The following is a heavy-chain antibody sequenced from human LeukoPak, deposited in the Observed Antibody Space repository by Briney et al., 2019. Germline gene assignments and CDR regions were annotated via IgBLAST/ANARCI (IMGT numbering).Heavy chain of an antibody. V-gene: IGHV3-9*03. CDR2: ISWNSGSI. Sequence: GRSLRLSCAASGFTFDDYAMHWVRQAPGKGLEWVSGISWNSGSIGYADSVKGRFTISRDNAKNSLYLQMNSLRAEDMALYYCAKDVEWKVQLERGSFDYWGQGTLVTVSS. CDR3: AKDVEWKVQLERGSFDY. J-gene: IGHJ4*02. CDR1: GFTFDDYA. D-gene: IGHD1-1*01.